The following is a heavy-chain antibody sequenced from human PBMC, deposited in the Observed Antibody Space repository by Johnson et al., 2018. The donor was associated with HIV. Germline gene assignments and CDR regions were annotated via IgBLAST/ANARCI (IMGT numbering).Heavy chain of an antibody. CDR1: GFTFSSYD. Sequence: QVQLVESGGGVVQPGRSLRLSCAASGFTFSSYDIHWVRQAPGKGLEWVAGTSYDGSNKYYADSVKGRFTISRDNAKNSLYLQMNSLRVEDTAVYYCASADVFDIWGQGTVVTVSS. V-gene: IGHV3-30*04. J-gene: IGHJ3*02. CDR2: TSYDGSNK. CDR3: ASADVFDI.